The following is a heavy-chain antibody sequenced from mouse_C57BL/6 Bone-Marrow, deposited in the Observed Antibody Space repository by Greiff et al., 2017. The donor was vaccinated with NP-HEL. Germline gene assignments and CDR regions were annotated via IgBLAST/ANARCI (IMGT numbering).Heavy chain of an antibody. CDR1: GYTFTSYG. CDR3: ARGRLRPWYFDV. Sequence: VQLQESGAELARPGASVKLSCKASGYTFTSYGISWVKQRTGQGLEWIGEIYPRSGNTYYNEKFKGKATLTADKSSSTAYMELRSLTSEDSAVYFCARGRLRPWYFDVWGTGTTVTVSS. D-gene: IGHD2-4*01. V-gene: IGHV1-81*01. J-gene: IGHJ1*03. CDR2: IYPRSGNT.